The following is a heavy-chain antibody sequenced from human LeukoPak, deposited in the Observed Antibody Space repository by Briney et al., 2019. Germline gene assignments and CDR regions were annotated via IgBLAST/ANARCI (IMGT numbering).Heavy chain of an antibody. CDR1: EYSLSDSS. J-gene: IGHJ4*02. V-gene: IGHV1-24*01. CDR3: ATDRVYRSSGRSWGFFDY. Sequence: VASVKVSCKIPEYSLSDSSIHWVREAPGEGLEWMGGFDSENNKMVYSQKFQGRVTMTEDTSADTAYMELTSLRSEDTAVYFCATDRVYRSSGRSWGFFDYWGQGTLVIVSS. CDR2: FDSENNKM. D-gene: IGHD6-19*01.